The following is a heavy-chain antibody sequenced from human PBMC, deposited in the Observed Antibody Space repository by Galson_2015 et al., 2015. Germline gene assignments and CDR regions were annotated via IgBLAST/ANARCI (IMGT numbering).Heavy chain of an antibody. J-gene: IGHJ6*02. CDR2: FKSKTDGGTT. CDR1: GFTFSSAW. Sequence: SLRLSCAASGFTFSSAWMNWVRQAPGKGLEWIGRFKSKTDGGTTDYAAPVKSRFTISRDASKRTLYLHMNSLKTEATAVYYCTPDSPEQLLVVIACANCGIHVRGQGTTAAVS. V-gene: IGHV3-15*01. D-gene: IGHD2-21*01. CDR3: TPDSPEQLLVVIACANCGIHV.